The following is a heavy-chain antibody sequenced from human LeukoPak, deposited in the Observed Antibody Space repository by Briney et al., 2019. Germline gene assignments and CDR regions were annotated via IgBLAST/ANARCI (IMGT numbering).Heavy chain of an antibody. D-gene: IGHD6-13*01. J-gene: IGHJ5*02. CDR2: IYYSGST. V-gene: IGHV4-59*12. CDR1: DDSITMYY. CDR3: ARDWTIVAAGTDGFDP. Sequence: SETLSLTCTVSDDSITMYYWTWIRQPPGKGLEWIGYIYYSGSTNYNPSLKSRVTISVDTSKNQFSLKLSSVTAADTAVYYCARDWTIVAAGTDGFDPWGQGTLVTVSS.